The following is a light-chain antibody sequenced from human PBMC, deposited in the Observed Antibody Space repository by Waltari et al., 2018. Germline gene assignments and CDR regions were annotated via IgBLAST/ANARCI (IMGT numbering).Light chain of an antibody. CDR1: HSVSRSY. Sequence: EIELTQSPGTLSLSPGERATLSCRASHSVSRSYFAWYQQKPGQAPRLLIYDAASRATGIPDRFSCSGSGTDFTLNISRLEPEDFAVYYCQQYSNSPVTFGQGTRLEIK. CDR2: DAA. V-gene: IGKV3-20*01. J-gene: IGKJ5*01. CDR3: QQYSNSPVT.